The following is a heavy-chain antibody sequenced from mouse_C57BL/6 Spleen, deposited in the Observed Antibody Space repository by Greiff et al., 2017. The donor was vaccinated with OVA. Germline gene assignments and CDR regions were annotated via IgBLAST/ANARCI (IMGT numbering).Heavy chain of an antibody. CDR1: GYTFTSYW. CDR2: IDPSDSET. J-gene: IGHJ4*01. D-gene: IGHD1-1*01. CDR3: ARPHYYGSSYYAMDY. Sequence: QVQLQQPGAELVRPGSSVKLSCKASGYTFTSYWMHWVKQRPIQGLEWIGNIDPSDSETHSNQKFTDKATLTVDKSSSTAYMQLSSLTSEDSAVYYCARPHYYGSSYYAMDYWGQGTSVTVSS. V-gene: IGHV1-52*01.